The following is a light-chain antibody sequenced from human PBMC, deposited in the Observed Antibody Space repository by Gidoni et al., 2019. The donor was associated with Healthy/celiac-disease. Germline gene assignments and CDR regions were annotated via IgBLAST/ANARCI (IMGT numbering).Light chain of an antibody. V-gene: IGKV1-5*03. CDR1: QSISSL. Sequence: DMQMPHSPSTLSASVGDRVTITCRASQSISSLLAWYQQKPGKAPKLLIYKASSLESGVPSRFSGSGSGTEFTLTISSLQPDDFATYYCQQNNSYPWTFGQGTKVEIK. CDR2: KAS. CDR3: QQNNSYPWT. J-gene: IGKJ1*01.